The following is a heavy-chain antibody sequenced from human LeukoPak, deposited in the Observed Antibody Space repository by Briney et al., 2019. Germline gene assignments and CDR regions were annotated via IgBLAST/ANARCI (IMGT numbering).Heavy chain of an antibody. CDR2: IYSSGST. D-gene: IGHD3-10*01. CDR3: ARHLNYGFDY. J-gene: IGHJ4*02. V-gene: IGHV4-4*07. Sequence: SETLSLTCTVSGGSISSYYWTWIRQPAGKGLEWIGRIYSSGSTNYNPSLNSRVTMSVDTSKNQFSLKLSSLTAADTAVYYCARHLNYGFDYWGQGALVTVSS. CDR1: GGSISSYY.